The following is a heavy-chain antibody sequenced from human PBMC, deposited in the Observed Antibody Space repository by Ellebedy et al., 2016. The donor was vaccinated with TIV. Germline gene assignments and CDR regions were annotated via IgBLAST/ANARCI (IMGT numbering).Heavy chain of an antibody. CDR2: IYYSGSI. D-gene: IGHD3-22*01. V-gene: IGHV4-59*11. J-gene: IGHJ5*02. CDR3: ARDRGDYDTAWFDP. Sequence: SETLSLXXTVSGGSISSHFWNWIRQPPGKGLEWVGYIYYSGSIMYNPSLQSRVTISVDTSKNQFSLKMTSVSAADTAVYYCARDRGDYDTAWFDPWGQGTLVIVSS. CDR1: GGSISSHF.